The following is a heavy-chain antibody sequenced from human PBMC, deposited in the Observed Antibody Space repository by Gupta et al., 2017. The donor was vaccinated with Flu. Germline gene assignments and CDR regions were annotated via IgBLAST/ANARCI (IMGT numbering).Heavy chain of an antibody. D-gene: IGHD6-19*01. CDR3: ARVLSNGQWRTDYGMDV. CDR1: GGSISSYY. Sequence: QVQLQESGPGLVKPSETLSLPCTVSGGSISSYYWSWIRQPPGKGLEWIGYIYYSGSTNYNPSLKSRVTISVDTSKNQFSLKLSSVTAADTAVYYCARVLSNGQWRTDYGMDVWGQGTTVTVSS. J-gene: IGHJ6*02. CDR2: IYYSGST. V-gene: IGHV4-59*01.